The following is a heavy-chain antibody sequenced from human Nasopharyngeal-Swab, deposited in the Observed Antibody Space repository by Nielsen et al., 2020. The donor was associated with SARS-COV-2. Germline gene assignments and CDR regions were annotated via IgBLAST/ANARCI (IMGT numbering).Heavy chain of an antibody. CDR2: IDYSGNT. Sequence: SETLSLTCTVSGGSISNSYYWGWIRQPPGRGLEWIGSIDYSGNTDYNLSLKSRVTISVDTSKNQFSLRLSSVTAADTAIYYCARVDTYGLELKGAFDIWGQGTVVTVSS. CDR3: ARVDTYGLELKGAFDI. V-gene: IGHV4-39*07. CDR1: GGSISNSYY. J-gene: IGHJ3*02. D-gene: IGHD5-18*01.